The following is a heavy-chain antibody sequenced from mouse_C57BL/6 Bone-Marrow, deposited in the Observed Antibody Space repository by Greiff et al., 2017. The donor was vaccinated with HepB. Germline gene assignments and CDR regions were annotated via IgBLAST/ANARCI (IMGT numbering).Heavy chain of an antibody. Sequence: QVQLKQPGADLVKPGASVKMSCKASGYTFTSYWITWVKQTPGQGLEWIGEIYPGSGSTNYNEKFKSKATLTVDTSSSTAYMQLSSLTSEDSAVYYCARIPFYNSIPHFDYWGQGTTLTVSS. D-gene: IGHD2-5*01. V-gene: IGHV1-55*01. CDR3: ARIPFYNSIPHFDY. CDR1: GYTFTSYW. J-gene: IGHJ2*01. CDR2: IYPGSGST.